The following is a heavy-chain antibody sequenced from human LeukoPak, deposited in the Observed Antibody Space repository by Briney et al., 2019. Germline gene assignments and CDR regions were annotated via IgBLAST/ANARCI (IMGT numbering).Heavy chain of an antibody. CDR2: IYYSGST. V-gene: IGHV4-59*01. J-gene: IGHJ5*02. CDR3: ARSEVSSTIDWFDP. D-gene: IGHD5/OR15-5a*01. Sequence: SETLSLNCTVSCGSISSYYWSWIRQPPGKGLEWIGYIYYSGSTNYNPSLQSRVTISVDTSKNQFSLKLSSVTAADTAVYYCARSEVSSTIDWFDPWGQGTLVTVSS. CDR1: CGSISSYY.